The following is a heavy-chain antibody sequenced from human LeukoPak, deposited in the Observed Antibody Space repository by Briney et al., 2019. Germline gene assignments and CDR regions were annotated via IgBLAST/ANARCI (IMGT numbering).Heavy chain of an antibody. D-gene: IGHD3-10*01. J-gene: IGHJ4*02. CDR3: AVTMVQGVMEFDY. CDR1: GGSFSGYY. CDR2: INHSGST. Sequence: SETLSLTCAVYGGSFSGYYWSWIRQPPGKGLEWIGEINHSGSTNYNPSLKSRVTISVDTSKNQFSLKLSSVTAADTAVYYCAVTMVQGVMEFDYWGQGTLVTVSS. V-gene: IGHV4-34*01.